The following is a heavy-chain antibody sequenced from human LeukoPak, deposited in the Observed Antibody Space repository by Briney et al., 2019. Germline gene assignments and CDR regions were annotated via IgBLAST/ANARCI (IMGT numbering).Heavy chain of an antibody. V-gene: IGHV3-7*01. CDR2: MNQDGSRK. D-gene: IGHD3-10*01. Sequence: PGGSLRLSCAASGFTFSSYSMNWVRQAPGKGLEWVANMNQDGSRKYYVDSVKGRFTISRDNAKNSLFLQMNGLRDEDRPVYYCTRDSQGSGTYSTDQWGQGTLVTVSS. CDR3: TRDSQGSGTYSTDQ. CDR1: GFTFSSYS. J-gene: IGHJ4*02.